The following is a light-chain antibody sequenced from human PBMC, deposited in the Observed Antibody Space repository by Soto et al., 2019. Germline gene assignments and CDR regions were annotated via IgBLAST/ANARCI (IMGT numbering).Light chain of an antibody. V-gene: IGKV1-12*01. CDR2: AAS. CDR1: QDISSW. J-gene: IGKJ4*01. Sequence: DIQMTQSPSSVSASVGDRVTISCRASQDISSWVAWYQQKPGRAPKLLISAASSLHSGVPRRFSGSGSGTDFILIISSLQPEDFATYCCKRGDGSPLTFGGGTKVEI. CDR3: KRGDGSPLT.